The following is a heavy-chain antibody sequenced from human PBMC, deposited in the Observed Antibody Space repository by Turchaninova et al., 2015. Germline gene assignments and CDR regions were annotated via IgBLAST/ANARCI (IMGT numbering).Heavy chain of an antibody. D-gene: IGHD4-17*01. CDR3: ARDFTDYGDYTSFDY. V-gene: IGHV3-21*01. Sequence: APGKGLEWVSSISSSSSYISYADSVKGRLTISRDNAKNSLFLQMNSLRAEDTALYYWARDFTDYGDYTSFDYWGQGTLVTVSS. CDR2: ISSSSSYI. J-gene: IGHJ4*02.